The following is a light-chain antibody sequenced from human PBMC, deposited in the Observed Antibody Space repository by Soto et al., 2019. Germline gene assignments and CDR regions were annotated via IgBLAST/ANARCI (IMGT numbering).Light chain of an antibody. Sequence: QSALTQPASVSGSPGQSITISCTGTNSDVGGFDYVSWYQHHPGKVPKLIIYNVRNRPSGLSTRFSGSKSGNTASLTISGLQAEDEADYYCSSYTTTNTHVLFGGGTKVTVL. CDR1: NSDVGGFDY. CDR2: NVR. J-gene: IGLJ2*01. CDR3: SSYTTTNTHVL. V-gene: IGLV2-14*03.